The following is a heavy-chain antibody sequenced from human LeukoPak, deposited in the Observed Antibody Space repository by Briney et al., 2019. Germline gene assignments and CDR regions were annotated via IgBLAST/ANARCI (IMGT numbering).Heavy chain of an antibody. V-gene: IGHV3-15*07. CDR1: GFTFSNAW. CDR3: ARGAYYYDSSGYSY. CDR2: IKSKTDGGTT. J-gene: IGHJ4*02. Sequence: GGSLRLSCAASGFTFSNAWMNWVRQAPGKGLEWVGRIKSKTDGGTTDYAAPVKGRFTISRDDSKNTLYLQMNSLRAEDTAVYYCARGAYYYDSSGYSYWGQGTLVTVSS. D-gene: IGHD3-22*01.